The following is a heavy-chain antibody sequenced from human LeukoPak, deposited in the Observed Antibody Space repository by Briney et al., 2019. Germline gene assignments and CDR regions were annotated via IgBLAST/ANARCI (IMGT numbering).Heavy chain of an antibody. J-gene: IGHJ4*02. CDR2: IYCSGST. CDR1: GGSISSGGYY. Sequence: SETLSLTCTVSGGSISSGGYYWSWIRQHPGKGLEWIGYIYCSGSTYYNPSLKSRVTISVDTSKNQFSLKLSSVTAADTAVYYCARVDYDFWSGYRYFDYWGQGTLVTVSS. D-gene: IGHD3-3*01. CDR3: ARVDYDFWSGYRYFDY. V-gene: IGHV4-31*03.